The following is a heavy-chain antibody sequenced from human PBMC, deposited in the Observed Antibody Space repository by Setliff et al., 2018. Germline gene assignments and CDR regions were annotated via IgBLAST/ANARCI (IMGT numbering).Heavy chain of an antibody. CDR1: GFTFSDYY. CDR2: ISRGGNTI. CDR3: ARGVVGAPSTFDI. V-gene: IGHV3-11*04. D-gene: IGHD1-26*01. J-gene: IGHJ3*02. Sequence: PGGSLRLSCAASGFTFSDYYMTWIRQAPGKGLEWVSYISRGGNTIYYADSVKGRFTISRDNARDSLFLQMSSLRAEDTAVYYCARGVVGAPSTFDIWGQGTMVTVSS.